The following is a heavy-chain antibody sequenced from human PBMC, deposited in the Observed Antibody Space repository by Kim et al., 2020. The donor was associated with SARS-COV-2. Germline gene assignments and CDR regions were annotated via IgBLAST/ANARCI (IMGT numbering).Heavy chain of an antibody. Sequence: SETLSLTCTVSGGSISSSSYYWGWIRQPPGKGLEWIGSIYYSGSTYYNPSLKSRVTISVDTSKNQFSLKLSSVTAADTAVYYCARIYGSGSWIGYWGQGTLVTVSS. D-gene: IGHD3-10*01. CDR2: IYYSGST. J-gene: IGHJ4*02. V-gene: IGHV4-39*01. CDR1: GGSISSSSYY. CDR3: ARIYGSGSWIGY.